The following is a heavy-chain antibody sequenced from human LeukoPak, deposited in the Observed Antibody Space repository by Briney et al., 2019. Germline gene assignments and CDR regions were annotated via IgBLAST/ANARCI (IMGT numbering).Heavy chain of an antibody. V-gene: IGHV3-33*08. J-gene: IGHJ1*01. CDR2: IWYDGSNK. D-gene: IGHD5-18*01. CDR1: GFSLRNYA. CDR3: ARDASDTAMVGYFQH. Sequence: GGSLRLSCVASGFSLRNYAMHWVRQAPGKGLEWVAVIWYDGSNKYYADSVKGRFTISRDNSKIILYLQINSLRAEDTAVYYCARDASDTAMVGYFQHWGQGTLVTVSS.